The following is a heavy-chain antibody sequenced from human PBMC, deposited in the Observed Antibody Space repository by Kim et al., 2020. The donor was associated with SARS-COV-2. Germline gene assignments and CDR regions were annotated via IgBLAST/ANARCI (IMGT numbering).Heavy chain of an antibody. CDR3: AKDHESSGWPTFDY. J-gene: IGHJ4*02. D-gene: IGHD3-22*01. Sequence: ADSVKGRFTDSRDNADNTLYLQMNSLRAEDTALYYCAKDHESSGWPTFDYWGQGTLVTVSS. V-gene: IGHV3-23*01.